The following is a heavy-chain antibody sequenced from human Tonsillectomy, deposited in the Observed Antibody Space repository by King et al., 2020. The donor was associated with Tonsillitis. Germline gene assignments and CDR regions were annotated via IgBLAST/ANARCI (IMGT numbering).Heavy chain of an antibody. CDR3: ARGVVYSGSLAIEEF. V-gene: IGHV4-31*03. J-gene: IGHJ4*02. CDR1: GGSISSGGYY. Sequence: QLQESGPRLVKPSQTLSLTCTVSGGSISSGGYYWSWIRQHPGKGLEWIGNIYSSGSTYYNPSLRSRVTISVDTSKNQFSLKLSSVTAADTAVYYCARGVVYSGSLAIEEFWGQGTLVTVSS. CDR2: IYSSGST. D-gene: IGHD3-10*01.